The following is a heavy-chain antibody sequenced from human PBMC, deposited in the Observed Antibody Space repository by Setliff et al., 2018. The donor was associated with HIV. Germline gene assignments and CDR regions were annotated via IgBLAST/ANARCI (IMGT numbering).Heavy chain of an antibody. D-gene: IGHD1-26*01. V-gene: IGHV1-69*13. J-gene: IGHJ3*02. CDR1: GGTFTRNC. CDR3: AREVGTYSGSYAVADGFDI. CDR2: ILPFFDTA. Sequence: GASVKVSCKVSGGTFTRNCISWVRQAPGQGLEWMGGILPFFDTAKYAQKFQGRVTITADESTSKVHMELSSLTSEDTAVYYCAREVGTYSGSYAVADGFDIWGQGTMVTVSS.